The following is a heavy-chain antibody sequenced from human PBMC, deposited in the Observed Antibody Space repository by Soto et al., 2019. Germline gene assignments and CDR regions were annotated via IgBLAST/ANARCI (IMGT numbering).Heavy chain of an antibody. CDR2: IYTTGNT. D-gene: IGHD2-21*01. CDR1: GGSISSYY. J-gene: IGHJ6*02. CDR3: AREGDYSHGMDV. V-gene: IGHV4-4*07. Sequence: SETLSLTCTVSGGSISSYYCHWIRLPAGKGLEWIGQIYTTGNTNYNPSLKSRVTMSVDTSKNQFSLKLSSVTAADTAVYYCAREGDYSHGMDVWGQGTTVTVSS.